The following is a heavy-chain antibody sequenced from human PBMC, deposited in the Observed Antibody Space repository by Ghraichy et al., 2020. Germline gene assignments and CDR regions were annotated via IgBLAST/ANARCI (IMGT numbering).Heavy chain of an antibody. CDR3: ARARGIQLWPIYGMDV. J-gene: IGHJ6*02. CDR1: GFTFDTYE. V-gene: IGHV3-48*03. CDR2: ISSSGTTI. D-gene: IGHD5-18*01. Sequence: GGSLRLSCAASGFTFDTYEMKWVRQAPGKGLEWISYISSSGTTIYYADSVKGRFTISRDNAKNSLFLQMNSLRVEDTAVYYCARARGIQLWPIYGMDVWGQGTTVIVSS.